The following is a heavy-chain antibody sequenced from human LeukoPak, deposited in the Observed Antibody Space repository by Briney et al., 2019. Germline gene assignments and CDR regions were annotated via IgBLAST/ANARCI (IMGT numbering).Heavy chain of an antibody. J-gene: IGHJ6*03. CDR2: INWNGGST. V-gene: IGHV3-20*04. CDR1: GFTFDDYG. D-gene: IGHD2-2*01. Sequence: GGSLRLSCAASGFTFDDYGMSWVRQAPGKGLEWVSGINWNGGSTDYADSVKGRFTISRDNAKNSLYLQVNSLRAEDTALYYCARYSGVVPAATWNYYYFYMDVWDKGTTVTVSS. CDR3: ARYSGVVPAATWNYYYFYMDV.